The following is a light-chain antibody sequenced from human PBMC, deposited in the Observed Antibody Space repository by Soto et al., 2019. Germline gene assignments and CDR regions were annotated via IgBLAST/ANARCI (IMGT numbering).Light chain of an antibody. CDR2: EVS. V-gene: IGLV2-14*01. CDR1: GSDVGGYEY. CDR3: ASYTSTYTYV. J-gene: IGLJ1*01. Sequence: QSALTQPASVSGSPGQSITISCTGTGSDVGGYEYVSWYQQHPGKVPKLMIYEVSDRPSGVSTRFSGSKSGNTASLTISGLQAEDEADYYCASYTSTYTYVFGSGTKV.